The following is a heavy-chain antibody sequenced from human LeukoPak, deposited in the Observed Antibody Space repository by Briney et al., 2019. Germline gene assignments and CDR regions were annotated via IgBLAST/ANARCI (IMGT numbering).Heavy chain of an antibody. J-gene: IGHJ6*03. Sequence: PSETLSLTCTVSGGSINSRSYFWGWIRQPPGKGLEWIGSIYYKGNTYFNPSLKSRVTISEDTSKNQFSLKLNSLTAADTAVYYCAREAQPDCSSTSCYRGYYYYYYYMDVWGKGTTVTVSS. CDR3: AREAQPDCSSTSCYRGYYYYYYYMDV. CDR1: GGSINSRSYF. V-gene: IGHV4-39*07. CDR2: IYYKGNT. D-gene: IGHD2-2*02.